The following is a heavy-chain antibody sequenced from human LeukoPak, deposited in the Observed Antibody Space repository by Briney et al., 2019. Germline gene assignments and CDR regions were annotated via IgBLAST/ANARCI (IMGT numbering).Heavy chain of an antibody. CDR3: AKDRGNYVWGSYRTGYFDY. CDR2: IRYDGSNK. D-gene: IGHD3-16*02. CDR1: GFTFSSYG. V-gene: IGHV3-30*02. J-gene: IGHJ4*02. Sequence: GGSLRLSCAASGFTFSSYGMHWVRQAPGKGVEWVAFIRYDGSNKYYADSVKGRFTISRDNSKNTLYLQMNSLRAEDTAVYYCAKDRGNYVWGSYRTGYFDYWGQGTLVTVSS.